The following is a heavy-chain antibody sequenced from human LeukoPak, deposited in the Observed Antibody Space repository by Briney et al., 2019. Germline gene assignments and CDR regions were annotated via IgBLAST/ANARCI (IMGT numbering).Heavy chain of an antibody. CDR3: ARIYDSSGYYYGDY. D-gene: IGHD3-22*01. J-gene: IGHJ4*02. CDR1: GGTFSSYA. Sequence: ASVKVSCTASGGTFSSYAISWVRQAPGQGLEWMGWISAYNGNTNYAQKLQGRVTMTTDTSTSTAYMELRSLRSDDTAVYYCARIYDSSGYYYGDYWGQGTLVTVSS. CDR2: ISAYNGNT. V-gene: IGHV1-18*01.